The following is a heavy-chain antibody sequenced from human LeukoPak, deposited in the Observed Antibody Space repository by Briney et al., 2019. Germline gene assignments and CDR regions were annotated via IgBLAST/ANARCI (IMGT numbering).Heavy chain of an antibody. CDR1: GFSFSNYG. Sequence: GGSLRLSCAASGFSFSNYGMYWVRQAPGKGLEWVALILYDGTNKYYADSVKGRFTISRDNSKNTLYLQMNSLRADDTAVYYCATSGYDILAGYSVAGYFQHWGQGTLVTVSS. CDR2: ILYDGTNK. CDR3: ATSGYDILAGYSVAGYFQH. V-gene: IGHV3-30*03. J-gene: IGHJ1*01. D-gene: IGHD3-9*01.